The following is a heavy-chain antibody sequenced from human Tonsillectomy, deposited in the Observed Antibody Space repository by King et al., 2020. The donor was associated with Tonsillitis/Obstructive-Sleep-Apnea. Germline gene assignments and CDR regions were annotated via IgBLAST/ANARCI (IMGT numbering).Heavy chain of an antibody. CDR2: IAYSGST. Sequence: VQLQESGPGLVKPSETLSLTCTVSGGAISSYYWSWIRQPPGKELEWIGYIAYSGSTNYNPSLKSRVTISVDTSKNQFSLKLSSVTAADTAAYYCAREEPGMDAFDIWGQGTMVTVSS. J-gene: IGHJ3*02. V-gene: IGHV4-59*01. CDR3: AREEPGMDAFDI. D-gene: IGHD1-14*01. CDR1: GGAISSYY.